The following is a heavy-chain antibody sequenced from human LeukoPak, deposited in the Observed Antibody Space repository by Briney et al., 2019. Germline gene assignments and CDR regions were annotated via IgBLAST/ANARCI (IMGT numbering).Heavy chain of an antibody. J-gene: IGHJ4*02. CDR3: ARGFGILPVDY. Sequence: ASVKVSCKASGYTFTGYFIHWVRQAPGQGLEWMGWINPNSGGTNYAQKLQGRVTMTTDTSTSTAYMELRSLRSDDTAVYYCARGFGILPVDYWGQGTLVTVSS. CDR2: INPNSGGT. V-gene: IGHV1-2*02. CDR1: GYTFTGYF. D-gene: IGHD3-9*01.